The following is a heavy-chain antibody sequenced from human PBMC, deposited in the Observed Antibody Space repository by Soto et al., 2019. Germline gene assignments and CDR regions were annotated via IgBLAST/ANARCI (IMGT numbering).Heavy chain of an antibody. V-gene: IGHV4-39*01. D-gene: IGHD4-4*01. CDR2: IYYSGST. Sequence: QLQLQESGPGLVKPSETLSLTCTVSGGSISSSSYFWGWIRQPPGKGLEWIGSIYYSGSTYYNPALNGRVTVSVDTSKNQFSLNLSSVPAADTAVYYCARHPSNFWFDPWGQGTLVTVSS. CDR1: GGSISSSSYF. J-gene: IGHJ5*02. CDR3: ARHPSNFWFDP.